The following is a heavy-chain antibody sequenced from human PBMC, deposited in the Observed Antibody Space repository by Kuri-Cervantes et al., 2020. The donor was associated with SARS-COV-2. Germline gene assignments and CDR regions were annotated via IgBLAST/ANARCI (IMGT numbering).Heavy chain of an antibody. D-gene: IGHD1-26*01. Sequence: GESLKISCAASGFTFSSYAMSWVRQAPGKGLEWVAVIWYDGSNKYYADSVKGRFTISRDNSKNTLYLQMNSLRVDDTAVYFCARGGAGATGLDYWGHGSLVTVSS. CDR2: IWYDGSNK. V-gene: IGHV3-33*08. J-gene: IGHJ4*01. CDR3: ARGGAGATGLDY. CDR1: GFTFSSYA.